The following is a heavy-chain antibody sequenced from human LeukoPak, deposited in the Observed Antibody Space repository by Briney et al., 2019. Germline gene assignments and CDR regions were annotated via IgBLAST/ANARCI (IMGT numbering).Heavy chain of an antibody. D-gene: IGHD3-10*01. J-gene: IGHJ4*02. CDR3: ARAARYYYGSGLHFDY. V-gene: IGHV3-74*01. CDR1: GFTFSSYW. Sequence: GGSLRLSCAASGFTFSSYWVHWVRQAPGKGLVWVSRINSDGSSTSYADSVKGRFTISRDNAKNTLYLQMNSLRAEDTAVYYCARAARYYYGSGLHFDYWGQGTLVTVSS. CDR2: INSDGSST.